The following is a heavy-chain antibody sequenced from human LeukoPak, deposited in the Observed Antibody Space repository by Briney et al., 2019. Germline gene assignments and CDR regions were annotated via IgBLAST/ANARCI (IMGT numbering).Heavy chain of an antibody. CDR1: GGSISSSNW. J-gene: IGHJ4*02. Sequence: KPSETLSLTCAVSGGSISSSNWWSWVRQPPGKGLEWIGEIYHSGSTNYNPSLKSRVTISVDTSKNQFSLRLSSVTAADTAVYYCARGRDSRGYQFMGFDSWGQGTLVTVSS. CDR3: ARGRDSRGYQFMGFDS. CDR2: IYHSGST. V-gene: IGHV4-4*02. D-gene: IGHD3-22*01.